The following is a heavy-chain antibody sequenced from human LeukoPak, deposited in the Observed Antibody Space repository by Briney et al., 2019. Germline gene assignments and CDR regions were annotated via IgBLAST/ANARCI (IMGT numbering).Heavy chain of an antibody. J-gene: IGHJ4*02. CDR1: GFTFSSYG. D-gene: IGHD3-22*01. V-gene: IGHV3-30*02. Sequence: GGSLRLSCAASGFTFSSYGMHWVRQAPDKGLEWVAFIRYDGSNKYYADSVKGRFTISRDNSKNTLYLQMNSLRAEDTAVYYCAKAPLYDSSGYYVGGGIDYWGQGTLVTVSS. CDR2: IRYDGSNK. CDR3: AKAPLYDSSGYYVGGGIDY.